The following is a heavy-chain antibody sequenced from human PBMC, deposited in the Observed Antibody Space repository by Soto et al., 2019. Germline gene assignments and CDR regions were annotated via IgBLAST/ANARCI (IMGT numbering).Heavy chain of an antibody. J-gene: IGHJ6*03. CDR1: GGSISSSSYY. D-gene: IGHD3-10*01. Sequence: SETLCLTCTVSGGSISSSSYYWGWIRQPPGKGLEWIGSIYYSGSTYYNPSLKSRVTISVDTSKNQFSLKLSSVTAADTAVYYCARHREDYLYMDVWGKGTTVTVSS. V-gene: IGHV4-39*01. CDR2: IYYSGST. CDR3: ARHREDYLYMDV.